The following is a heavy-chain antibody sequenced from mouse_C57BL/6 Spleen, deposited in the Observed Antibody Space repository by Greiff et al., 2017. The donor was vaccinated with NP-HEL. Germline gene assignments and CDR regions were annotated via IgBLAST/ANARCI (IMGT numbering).Heavy chain of an antibody. Sequence: QVQLKQSGAELVRPGASVTLSCKASGYTFTDYEMHWVKQTPVHGLEWIGAIDPETGGTAYNQKFKGKAILTADKSSSTAYMELRSLTSEDSAVYYCTRRITPADYWGQGTSVTVSS. CDR1: GYTFTDYE. V-gene: IGHV1-15*01. J-gene: IGHJ4*01. D-gene: IGHD2-4*01. CDR2: IDPETGGT. CDR3: TRRITPADY.